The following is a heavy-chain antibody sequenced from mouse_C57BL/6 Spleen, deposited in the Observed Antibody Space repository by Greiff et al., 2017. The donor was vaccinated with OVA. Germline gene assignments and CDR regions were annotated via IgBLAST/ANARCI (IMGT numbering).Heavy chain of an antibody. D-gene: IGHD1-1*01. Sequence: VQLQQSGTVLARPGASVKMSCKTSGYTFTSYWMHWVKQRPGQGLEWIGAIYPGNSDTSYNQKFKGKAKLTAVTSASTAYMELSSLTNEDSAVYYCTRVPTVVATPFDYWGQGTTLTVSS. CDR3: TRVPTVVATPFDY. V-gene: IGHV1-5*01. CDR2: IYPGNSDT. J-gene: IGHJ2*01. CDR1: GYTFTSYW.